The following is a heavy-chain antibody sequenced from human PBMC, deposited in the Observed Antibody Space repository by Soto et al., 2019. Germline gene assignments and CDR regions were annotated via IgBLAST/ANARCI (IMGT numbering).Heavy chain of an antibody. J-gene: IGHJ6*02. D-gene: IGHD2-2*02. CDR1: GGSISSGDYY. V-gene: IGHV4-30-4*01. CDR3: ARGNGGYCISTSCYTPYYYYGMDV. Sequence: QVQLQESGPGLVKPSQTLSLTCTVSGGSISSGDYYWSWIRQPPGKGLEWIGYIYYSGSTYYNPSLKSRVTISVDTSKNQFSLKLSSVTAADTAVYYCARGNGGYCISTSCYTPYYYYGMDVWGQGTTVTVSS. CDR2: IYYSGST.